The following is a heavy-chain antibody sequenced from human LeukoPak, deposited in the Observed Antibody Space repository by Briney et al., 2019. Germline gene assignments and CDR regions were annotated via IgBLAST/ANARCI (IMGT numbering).Heavy chain of an antibody. CDR3: ARVSCSGGSCYPYSYYDMDV. V-gene: IGHV3-33*01. D-gene: IGHD2-15*01. Sequence: QPGRSLRLSCAASGFTFSGYGMHWVRQAPGKGLEWVAVIWYDGSNTYYADSVKGRFTISRDNSKNTLYLQMNSLRAEDTAVYYCARVSCSGGSCYPYSYYDMDVWGQGTTVTVSS. J-gene: IGHJ6*02. CDR1: GFTFSGYG. CDR2: IWYDGSNT.